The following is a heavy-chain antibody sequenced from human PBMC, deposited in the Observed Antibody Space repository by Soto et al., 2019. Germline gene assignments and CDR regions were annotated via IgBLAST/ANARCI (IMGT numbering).Heavy chain of an antibody. J-gene: IGHJ4*02. Sequence: QVQLVQSGAEEKKPGASVKVSCKASGYTFTGYAMHWVRQAPGKSLEWMGWINAGNGNTKYSQKFQGRVTVTRDTSASTAYMELSSLRSEDTAVYYSARAVAVPADFDYWGQGTLGTVSS. CDR3: ARAVAVPADFDY. CDR2: INAGNGNT. D-gene: IGHD6-19*01. V-gene: IGHV1-3*05. CDR1: GYTFTGYA.